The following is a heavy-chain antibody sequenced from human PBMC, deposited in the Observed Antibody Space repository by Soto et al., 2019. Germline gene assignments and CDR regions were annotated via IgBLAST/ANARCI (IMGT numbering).Heavy chain of an antibody. CDR3: ARVLSSGWSRFDY. CDR1: GGSISSDYW. J-gene: IGHJ4*02. Sequence: PSETLSLTCTVSGGSISSDYWWTWVRQPPGKGLEWIAEMYHSGSTNYNPSLKSRVTISVDKSKNQISLKLSSVTAADTAVYYCARVLSSGWSRFDYWGQGTLVTVPQ. CDR2: MYHSGST. V-gene: IGHV4-4*02. D-gene: IGHD6-19*01.